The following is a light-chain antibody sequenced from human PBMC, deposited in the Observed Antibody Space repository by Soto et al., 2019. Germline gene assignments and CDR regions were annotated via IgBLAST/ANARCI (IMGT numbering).Light chain of an antibody. V-gene: IGKV3-15*01. CDR2: GAS. J-gene: IGKJ3*01. CDR3: QQYTNWPFT. Sequence: EIVMTQSPATLSVSPGERATVSCRASQSVISNLAWSQQKPGHAPRLLIYGASTRATGIPARLSGSESGTEFTLTLSSLQSEDFAVYYCQQYTNWPFTFGPGTKVDIK. CDR1: QSVISN.